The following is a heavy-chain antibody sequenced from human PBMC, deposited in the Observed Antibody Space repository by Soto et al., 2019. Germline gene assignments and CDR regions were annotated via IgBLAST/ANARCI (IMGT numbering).Heavy chain of an antibody. CDR3: ARDQKIARYYYYYYGMDV. Sequence: SVKVSCKASGGTFSSYAISWVRQAPGQGLEWMGGIIPIFGTANYAQKFQGRVTITADESTSTAYMELSSLRSEDTAVYYCARDQKIARYYYYYYGMDVWRQRTTVTVPS. CDR1: GGTFSSYA. D-gene: IGHD6-13*01. V-gene: IGHV1-69*13. J-gene: IGHJ6*02. CDR2: IIPIFGTA.